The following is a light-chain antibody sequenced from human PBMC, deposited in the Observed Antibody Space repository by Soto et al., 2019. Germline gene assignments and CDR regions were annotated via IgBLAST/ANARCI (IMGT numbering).Light chain of an antibody. CDR2: GAS. J-gene: IGKJ4*01. CDR1: QSVASN. Sequence: DIVMTQSPATLSVSPGERATLSCRASQSVASNLAWYQQKPGQAPRLLIYGASTRATGVPVRFSGSGSGTEFTLTISRLQSEDFAVYYCHHYNNWPHTFGGGTKVDIK. V-gene: IGKV3-15*01. CDR3: HHYNNWPHT.